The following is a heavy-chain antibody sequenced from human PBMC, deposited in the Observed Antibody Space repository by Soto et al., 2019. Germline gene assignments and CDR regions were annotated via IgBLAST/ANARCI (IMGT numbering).Heavy chain of an antibody. J-gene: IGHJ6*02. CDR1: GGIFTNNA. V-gene: IGHV1-69*01. D-gene: IGHD5-18*01. CDR3: ATGGHNDGYNFYHGMDV. Sequence: QVQVVQSGAEVKKPGSSVKVSCKVSGGIFTNNAISWVRQAPGQGLEGLGGVIPLFDTAYYAQIFRGRLKLSAGGATTSAYMELGGLTSADTAVYFCATGGHNDGYNFYHGMDVWGQGTTVTVS. CDR2: VIPLFDTA.